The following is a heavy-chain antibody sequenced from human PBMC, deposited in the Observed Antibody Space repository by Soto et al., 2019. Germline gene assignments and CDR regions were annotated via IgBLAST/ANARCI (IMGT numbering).Heavy chain of an antibody. Sequence: EVQLVESGGGLVQPGGSLRLPCAASGFTFSNYGMNWVRQAPGKGLEWVSTITRSGTTTYYADSVKGRFTISRDNAKNSLYLQMNSLRDEDTAVYYCASPEVALNYWGQGTLVTVSS. CDR3: ASPEVALNY. CDR1: GFTFSNYG. V-gene: IGHV3-48*02. CDR2: ITRSGTTT. D-gene: IGHD2-15*01. J-gene: IGHJ4*02.